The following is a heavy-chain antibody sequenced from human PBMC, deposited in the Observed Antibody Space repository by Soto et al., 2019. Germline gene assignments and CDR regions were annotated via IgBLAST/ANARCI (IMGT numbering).Heavy chain of an antibody. V-gene: IGHV1-18*01. D-gene: IGHD6-13*01. J-gene: IGHJ4*02. CDR1: GYTFTSYG. CDR2: IIAYNGKT. Sequence: QVQLVQSGAEVKKPGASVKVSCKASGYTFTSYGISWVRQAPGQGLEWLGWIIAYNGKTNYAQKLEGTTTMTTDTSTSTAYMELRSLRSDDTAVYYCARESSSSCHDYWGQGTLVTVSS. CDR3: ARESSSSCHDY.